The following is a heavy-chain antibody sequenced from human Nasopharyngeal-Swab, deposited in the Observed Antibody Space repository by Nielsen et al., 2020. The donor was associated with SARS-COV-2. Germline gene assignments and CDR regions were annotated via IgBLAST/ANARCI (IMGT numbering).Heavy chain of an antibody. CDR2: IDPHGSLM. J-gene: IGHJ4*02. V-gene: IGHV3-7*01. CDR1: GFTFSSYW. D-gene: IGHD7-27*01. Sequence: GGSLRLSCVASGFTFSSYWLTWVRQAPGKGLEWVANIDPHGSLMYYVDSVKGRFTISRDNTKNSLYLQMNSLRAEDRAVYYCATDLNWENYWGQGTLVTVSS. CDR3: ATDLNWENY.